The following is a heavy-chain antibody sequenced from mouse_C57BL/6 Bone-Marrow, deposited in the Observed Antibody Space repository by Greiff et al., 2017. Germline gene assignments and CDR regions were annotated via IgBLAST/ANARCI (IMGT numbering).Heavy chain of an antibody. J-gene: IGHJ3*01. CDR2: ISSGGSYT. CDR3: ARHPRTGFAY. CDR1: GFTFSSYG. V-gene: IGHV5-6*01. Sequence: EVNVVESGGDLVKPGGSLKLSCAASGFTFSSYGMSWVRQTPDKRLEWVATISSGGSYTYYPDSVKGRFTISRDNAKNTLYLQMSSLKSEDTAMYYCARHPRTGFAYGGQGTLVTVSA. D-gene: IGHD2-10*02.